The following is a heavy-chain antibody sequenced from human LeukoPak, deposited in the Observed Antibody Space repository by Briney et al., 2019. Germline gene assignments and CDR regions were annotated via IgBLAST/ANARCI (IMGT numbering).Heavy chain of an antibody. V-gene: IGHV4-39*07. CDR3: AREIAELDY. CDR2: IYYSGST. D-gene: IGHD2-21*01. J-gene: IGHJ4*02. Sequence: SETLSLTCTVSGGSISSSSYYWGWIRQPPGKGLEWIGSIYYSGSTYYNPSLKSRVTISVDTSKNQFSLKLSSVTAADTAVYCCAREIAELDYWGQGTLVTVSS. CDR1: GGSISSSSYY.